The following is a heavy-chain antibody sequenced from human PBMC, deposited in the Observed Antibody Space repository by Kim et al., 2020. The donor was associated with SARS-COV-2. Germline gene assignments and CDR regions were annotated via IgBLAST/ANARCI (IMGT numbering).Heavy chain of an antibody. CDR3: ARDPPGPDYYFDL. J-gene: IGHJ3*01. CDR2: IDYSGST. Sequence: SETLSLTCIVSGGSISNHYWSWIRHPPGKGLEWIGYIDYSGSTNSNPSLKSRVTISVDTSKNQFSLKLSSVTAADTAVYYCARDPPGPDYYFDLWGQGTMVTVSS. V-gene: IGHV4-59*11. CDR1: GGSISNHY. D-gene: IGHD3-10*01.